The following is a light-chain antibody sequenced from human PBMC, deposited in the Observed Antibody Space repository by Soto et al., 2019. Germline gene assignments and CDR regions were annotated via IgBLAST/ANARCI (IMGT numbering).Light chain of an antibody. Sequence: DIQMTQSPSSLSASVGDRVTITCQASHDITNYLNWYQQKPGKGPRLLIYGASNLETGVPSRFSGRGFGTDFSFTISSLQPEDFATYYCQQYDSLPTFGGGTKVELK. V-gene: IGKV1-33*01. CDR3: QQYDSLPT. CDR1: HDITNY. J-gene: IGKJ4*01. CDR2: GAS.